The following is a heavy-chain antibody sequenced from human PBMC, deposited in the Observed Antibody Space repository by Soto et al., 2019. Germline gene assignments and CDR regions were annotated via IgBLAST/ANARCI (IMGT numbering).Heavy chain of an antibody. J-gene: IGHJ5*02. CDR1: GYTFTIYG. CDR2: ISAYNGNT. CDR3: ARTNIYNSSWFDP. V-gene: IGHV1-18*04. D-gene: IGHD6-13*01. Sequence: ASVKVSSKASGYTFTIYGSSWVREAPGQGLEWMGWISAYNGNTNYAQKLRGGVTMTTDTSTSTAYIELGSLRSDDTAVYYCARTNIYNSSWFDPSGQGTLVTVTS.